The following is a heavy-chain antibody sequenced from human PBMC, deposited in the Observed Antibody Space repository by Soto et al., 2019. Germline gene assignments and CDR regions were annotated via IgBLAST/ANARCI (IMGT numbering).Heavy chain of an antibody. V-gene: IGHV4-34*01. J-gene: IGHJ2*01. CDR3: ARGRGDGYNQDGYFEL. D-gene: IGHD5-12*01. Sequence: QVHLQQWGAGLLKPSATLSLTCAVYGGSFSGYYWSWIRQPPGKGLEWIGEINNGGSSNYNPSLNSRVSMSVATSNIQFALKLTSVTAADTALYYCARGRGDGYNQDGYFELWGRGTLVTVSS. CDR2: INNGGSS. CDR1: GGSFSGYY.